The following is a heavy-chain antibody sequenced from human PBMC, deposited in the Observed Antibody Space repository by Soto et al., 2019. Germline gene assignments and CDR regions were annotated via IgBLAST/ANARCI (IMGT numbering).Heavy chain of an antibody. D-gene: IGHD1-26*01. CDR1: GFTFSSYA. Sequence: GGSLRLSCAASGFTFSSYAMHWVRQALGKGLEWVAVISYDGSNKYYADSVKGRFTISRDNSKNTLYLQMNSLRAEDTAVYHCARDRVGATDYFDYWGQGTLVTVSS. CDR3: ARDRVGATDYFDY. CDR2: ISYDGSNK. V-gene: IGHV3-30-3*01. J-gene: IGHJ4*02.